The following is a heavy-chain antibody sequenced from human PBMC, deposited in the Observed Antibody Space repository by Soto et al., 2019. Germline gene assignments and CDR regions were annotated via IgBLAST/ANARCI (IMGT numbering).Heavy chain of an antibody. J-gene: IGHJ5*02. CDR1: GGSFSGYY. CDR3: ACTGIQLPDSSSSHRDFWFDP. CDR2: INHSGST. V-gene: IGHV4-34*01. D-gene: IGHD6-13*01. Sequence: SETLSLTCAVYGGSFSGYYWSWIRQPPGKGLEWIGEINHSGSTNYNPSLKSRVTISVDTSKNQFSLKLSSVTAADTAVYYCACTGIQLPDSSSSHRDFWFDPWGQGTLVTVS.